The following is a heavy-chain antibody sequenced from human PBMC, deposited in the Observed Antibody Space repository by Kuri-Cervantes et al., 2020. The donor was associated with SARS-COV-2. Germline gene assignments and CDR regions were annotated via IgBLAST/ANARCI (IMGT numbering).Heavy chain of an antibody. CDR3: ARAYGFLRYIYYMDV. J-gene: IGHJ6*03. Sequence: ESLKISCTVSGGSISSYYWSWIRQPAGKGLEWIGEVNHRGSTNYNPSLKSRVTISVDTSSKQFSLHLGSVTAADTAVYYCARAYGFLRYIYYMDVWGRGTTVTVSS. CDR1: GGSISSYY. CDR2: VNHRGST. D-gene: IGHD4-17*01. V-gene: IGHV4-59*12.